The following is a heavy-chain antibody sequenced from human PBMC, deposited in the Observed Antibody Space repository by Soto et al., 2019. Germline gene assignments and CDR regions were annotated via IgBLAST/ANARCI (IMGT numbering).Heavy chain of an antibody. V-gene: IGHV3-30-3*01. J-gene: IGHJ4*02. CDR3: ARDVGPDADTGHQYYFDY. Sequence: GGFLRLSCAASGFTFSSYAMHWVRQAPGKGLEWVAVISYDGSNKYYADSVKGRFTISRDNSKNTLYLQMNSLRAEDTAVYYCARDVGPDADTGHQYYFDYWGQGTLVTVSS. D-gene: IGHD5-18*01. CDR2: ISYDGSNK. CDR1: GFTFSSYA.